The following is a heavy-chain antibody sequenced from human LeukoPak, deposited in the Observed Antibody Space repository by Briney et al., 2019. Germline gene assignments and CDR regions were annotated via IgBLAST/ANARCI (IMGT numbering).Heavy chain of an antibody. Sequence: PSETLSLTCTVSGGSISSSSYYWGWIRQPPGKGLEWIGSIYYSGSTYYNPSLKSRVTISVDTSKNQFSLKLSSVTAADTAVYYCARHPLWRGYSYGEGAFDIWGQGTMVTVSS. V-gene: IGHV4-39*07. D-gene: IGHD5-18*01. J-gene: IGHJ3*02. CDR2: IYYSGST. CDR1: GGSISSSSYY. CDR3: ARHPLWRGYSYGEGAFDI.